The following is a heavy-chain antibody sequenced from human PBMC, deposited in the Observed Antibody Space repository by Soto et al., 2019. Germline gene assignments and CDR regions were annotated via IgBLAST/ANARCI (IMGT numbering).Heavy chain of an antibody. J-gene: IGHJ4*02. V-gene: IGHV4-59*01. D-gene: IGHD5-12*01. CDR2: IYYSGST. CDR1: GGSISSYY. Sequence: SETLSLTCTVSGGSISSYYWSWIRQPPGKGLEWIGYIYYSGSTNYNPSLKSRVTMSVDTFKNQFSLKLISVTAADTAKYFCAREGNLGRWLQPLDFWGQGTLVTVSS. CDR3: AREGNLGRWLQPLDF.